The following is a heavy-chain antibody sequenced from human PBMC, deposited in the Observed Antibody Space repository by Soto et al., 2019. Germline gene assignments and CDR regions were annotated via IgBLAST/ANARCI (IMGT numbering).Heavy chain of an antibody. V-gene: IGHV4-30-4*01. CDR1: GGSISSGDYY. J-gene: IGHJ4*02. D-gene: IGHD1-1*01. Sequence: QVQLQESGPGLVKPSQTLSLTCTVSGGSISSGDYYWSWIRQPPGKGLEWIGYIYYSGSTYYNPSLKSRVTLSVDTSKNQFALKLSSVTAADTAVYYCARVYATGTTPDYFDYWGQGTLVTVSS. CDR2: IYYSGST. CDR3: ARVYATGTTPDYFDY.